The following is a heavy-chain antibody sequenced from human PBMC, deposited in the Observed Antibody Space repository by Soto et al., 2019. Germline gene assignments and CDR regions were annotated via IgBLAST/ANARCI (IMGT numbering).Heavy chain of an antibody. CDR3: TRVLCLSSYYDFWSGYYNYYYYGMDV. J-gene: IGHJ6*02. CDR1: GYTFSSYD. Sequence: GASVKVSCKASGYTFSSYDINWVRQATGQGLEWMGWMNPNSGNTGYAQKFQGRVTMTRNTSISTAYMELSSLRSEDTAENYYTRVLCLSSYYDFWSGYYNYYYYGMDVWGQGTTVTVSS. D-gene: IGHD3-3*01. CDR2: MNPNSGNT. V-gene: IGHV1-8*01.